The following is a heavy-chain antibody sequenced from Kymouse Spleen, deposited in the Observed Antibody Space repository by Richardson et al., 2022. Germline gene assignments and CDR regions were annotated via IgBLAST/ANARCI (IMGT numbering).Heavy chain of an antibody. Sequence: EVQLVQSGAEVKKPGESLKISCKGSGYSFTSYWIGWVRQMPGKGLEWMGIIYPGDSDTRYSPSFQGQVTISADKSISTAYLQWSSLKASDTAMYYCARQEYSSSAYYYYGMDVWGQGTTVTVSS. J-gene: IGHJ6*02. CDR2: IYPGDSDT. D-gene: IGHD6-6*01. CDR1: GYSFTSYW. CDR3: ARQEYSSSAYYYYGMDV. V-gene: IGHV5-51*01.